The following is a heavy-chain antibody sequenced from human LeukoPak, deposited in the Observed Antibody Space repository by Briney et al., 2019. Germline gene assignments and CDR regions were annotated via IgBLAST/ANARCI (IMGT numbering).Heavy chain of an antibody. CDR3: ASGRHDFVH. Sequence: GGSLRLSCAASGFAFSTYWMTWVRQAPGKGLEWVANINLDGNEVHYVDSLKDRFTISRDNARNSLYLQMNSLRAGDTAVYYCASGRHDFVHWGHGTLVSVSS. CDR1: GFAFSTYW. V-gene: IGHV3-7*01. J-gene: IGHJ4*01. CDR2: INLDGNEV. D-gene: IGHD3-16*01.